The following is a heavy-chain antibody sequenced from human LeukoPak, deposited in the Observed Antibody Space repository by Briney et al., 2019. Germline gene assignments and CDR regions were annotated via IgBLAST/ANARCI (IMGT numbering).Heavy chain of an antibody. CDR2: ISNSGRTI. D-gene: IGHD3-3*01. CDR3: ARERMRLFGDH. Sequence: GGSLRLSCATSGFTFSYYNMHWVRQAPGRGLEWVSYISNSGRTIYYADSVKGRFTISRDNAKNSVYLQMNSLRAEDTAVYYCARERMRLFGDHWGQGTLVTVSS. CDR1: GFTFSYYN. J-gene: IGHJ4*02. V-gene: IGHV3-48*01.